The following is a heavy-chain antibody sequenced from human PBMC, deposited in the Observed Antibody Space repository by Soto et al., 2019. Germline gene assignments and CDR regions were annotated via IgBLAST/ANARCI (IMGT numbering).Heavy chain of an antibody. CDR1: GYTFTSYA. CDR2: INAGNGIT. V-gene: IGHV1-3*01. Sequence: ASVKVSCKASGYTFTSYAMHWLRQAPGQRLEWMGWINAGNGITKYSQKFQGRVTITRDTSASTAYMELSSLRSEDTAVYYCARDPNDHGDYVFDYWGQGTLVTVSS. CDR3: ARDPNDHGDYVFDY. D-gene: IGHD4-17*01. J-gene: IGHJ4*02.